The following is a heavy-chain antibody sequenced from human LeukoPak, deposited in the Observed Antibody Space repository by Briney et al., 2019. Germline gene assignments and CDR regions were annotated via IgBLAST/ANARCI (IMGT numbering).Heavy chain of an antibody. V-gene: IGHV3-48*01. CDR2: ISSSGRTI. J-gene: IGHJ4*02. CDR1: GFNFNVYS. Sequence: PGGSLRLSCAASGFNFNVYSMTWVRQAPGKGLEWLSYISSSGRTIYYADSVKGRFSISWDNAKNSLVLHMDSLRVEDTGVYFCARDFQGDSTPPLGHWGQETLVIVSS. CDR3: ARDFQGDSTPPLGH. D-gene: IGHD3-10*01.